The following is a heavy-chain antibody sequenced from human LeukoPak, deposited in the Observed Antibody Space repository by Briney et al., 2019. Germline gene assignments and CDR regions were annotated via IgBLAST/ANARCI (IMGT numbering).Heavy chain of an antibody. CDR3: ARSETNGTMHSPPGY. Sequence: PSETLSLTCTVSGGSISSGDYYWSWIRQPPGKGLEWIGYIYYSGSTYYNPSLKSRVTISVDTSKNQFSLKLSSVTAADTAVYYCARSETNGTMHSPPGYWGQGTLVTVSS. CDR2: IYYSGST. V-gene: IGHV4-30-4*01. D-gene: IGHD2/OR15-2a*01. J-gene: IGHJ4*02. CDR1: GGSISSGDYY.